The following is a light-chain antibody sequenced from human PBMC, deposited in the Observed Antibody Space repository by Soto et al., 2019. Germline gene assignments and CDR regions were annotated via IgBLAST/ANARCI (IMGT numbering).Light chain of an antibody. V-gene: IGKV3-20*01. Sequence: EIVLTQSPGTLSLSPGERATLSCRASQSVSSTYLAWYQQKPGQAPRLLIYGASSRATGIPDRFIGSGSGTDFTLTISSLEPEDFAVYYCQQYGSRTYTFGQGTKLEIK. CDR2: GAS. CDR3: QQYGSRTYT. J-gene: IGKJ2*01. CDR1: QSVSSTY.